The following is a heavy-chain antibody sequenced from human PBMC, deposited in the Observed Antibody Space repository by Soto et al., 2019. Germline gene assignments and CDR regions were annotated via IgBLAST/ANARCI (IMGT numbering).Heavy chain of an antibody. CDR3: ARAGEYYDSSGYLCY. V-gene: IGHV1-69*02. D-gene: IGHD3-22*01. CDR1: GGTFSSYT. Sequence: SVKVSCKASGGTFSSYTISWVRQAPGQGLEWMGRIIPILGIANYAQKFQGRVTITADKSTSTAYMELSSLRSEDTAVYYCARAGEYYDSSGYLCYWGQGTLVTVSS. J-gene: IGHJ4*02. CDR2: IIPILGIA.